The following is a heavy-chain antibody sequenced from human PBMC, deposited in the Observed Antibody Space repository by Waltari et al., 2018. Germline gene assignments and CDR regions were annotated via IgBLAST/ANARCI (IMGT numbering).Heavy chain of an antibody. V-gene: IGHV4-59*01. CDR1: GGSISSYY. CDR3: ARAEYYDFWSGYNNWFDP. J-gene: IGHJ5*02. Sequence: QVQLQESGPGLVKPSETLSLTCTVSGGSISSYYWSWIRPPPRKGLEWIGYIYYSGSTNYNPSLKSRVTISVDTSKNQFSLKLSSVTAADTAVYYCARAEYYDFWSGYNNWFDPWGQGTLVTVSS. D-gene: IGHD3-3*01. CDR2: IYYSGST.